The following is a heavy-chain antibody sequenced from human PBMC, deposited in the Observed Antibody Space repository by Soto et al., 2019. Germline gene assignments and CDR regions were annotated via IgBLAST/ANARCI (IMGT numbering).Heavy chain of an antibody. V-gene: IGHV1-69*02. Sequence: GASVKVSCKASGGTFSSYTISWVRQAPGQGLEWMGRIIPVLGIANYAQKFQGRVTITADKSTSTAYMELSSLRSEDTAVYYCAQITIFGVARSSWGQGTLVTVSS. D-gene: IGHD3-3*01. CDR3: AQITIFGVARSS. CDR2: IIPVLGIA. CDR1: GGTFSSYT. J-gene: IGHJ4*02.